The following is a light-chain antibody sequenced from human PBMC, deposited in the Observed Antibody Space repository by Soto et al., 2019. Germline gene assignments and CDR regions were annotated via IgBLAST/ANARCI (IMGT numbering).Light chain of an antibody. V-gene: IGLV1-40*01. CDR3: QSYDRSLSGWV. CDR1: SSNIGAGYD. Sequence: QAVVTQPPSVSGAPGQRVTISCTGSSSNIGAGYDVHWYQQLPGTAPKLLIYGNSNRPSGVPDRFSGSKSGTSASLAITGLQAADEADYYCQSYDRSLSGWVFGGGTQLTVL. CDR2: GNS. J-gene: IGLJ3*02.